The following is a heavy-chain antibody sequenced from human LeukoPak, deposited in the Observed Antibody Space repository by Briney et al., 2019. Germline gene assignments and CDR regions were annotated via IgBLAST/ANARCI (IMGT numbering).Heavy chain of an antibody. CDR2: ISSSGSNI. Sequence: GGSLRLSCADSGFTFSIYTMNWARQAPGKGLEWVSSISSSGSNIYHADSVKGRFTISRDNAKNSLYLQMNSLRAEDTAVYYCARGRPFDYWGQGTLVTVSS. V-gene: IGHV3-21*01. CDR1: GFTFSIYT. J-gene: IGHJ4*02. CDR3: ARGRPFDY. D-gene: IGHD6-6*01.